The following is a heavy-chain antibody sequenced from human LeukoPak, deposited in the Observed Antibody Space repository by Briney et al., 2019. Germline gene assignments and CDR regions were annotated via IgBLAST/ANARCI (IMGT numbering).Heavy chain of an antibody. CDR3: ARGRMAVAGSYEY. CDR2: IKPDGSEK. J-gene: IGHJ4*02. V-gene: IGHV3-7*05. CDR1: GITYRSYW. Sequence: PGGSLRLSCAASGITYRSYWMTWVRQAPGKGLECVANIKPDGSEKHYVDSVEGRFTISRDNAKNSLFLEMNSLRAEDTAVYYCARGRMAVAGSYEYWGQGTLVTVSS. D-gene: IGHD6-19*01.